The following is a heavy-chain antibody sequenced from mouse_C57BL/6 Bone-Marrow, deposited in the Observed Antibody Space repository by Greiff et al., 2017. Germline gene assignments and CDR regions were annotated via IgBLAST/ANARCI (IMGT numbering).Heavy chain of an antibody. CDR2: IHPNSGST. V-gene: IGHV1-64*01. CDR1: GYTFTSYW. Sequence: QVQLQQPGAELVKPGASVKLSCKASGYTFTSYWMHWVKQRPGQGLEWIGMIHPNSGSTNYNEKFKSKATLTVDKSSSTAYMQLSSLTSEDSAVYYCARSKRRIGQCAYWGQGTLVTVSA. CDR3: ARSKRRIGQCAY. D-gene: IGHD6-1*01. J-gene: IGHJ3*01.